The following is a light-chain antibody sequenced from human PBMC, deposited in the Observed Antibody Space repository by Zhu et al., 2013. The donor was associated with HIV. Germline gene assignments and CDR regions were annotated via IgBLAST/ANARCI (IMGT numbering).Light chain of an antibody. Sequence: VLTQSPDTLSVSPGGRASLSCRASQNIGYNLAWYQQKPGQAPKLLMYGASTRATRIPARFSGSGSGTDFTLTISSLQPEDFATYYCQQFNSYPPFTFGPGTKVDIK. CDR3: QQFNSYPPFT. J-gene: IGKJ3*01. CDR1: QNIGYN. CDR2: GAS. V-gene: IGKV3-15*01.